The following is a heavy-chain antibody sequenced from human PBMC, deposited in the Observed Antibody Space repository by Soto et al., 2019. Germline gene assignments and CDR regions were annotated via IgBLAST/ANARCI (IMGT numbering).Heavy chain of an antibody. D-gene: IGHD6-19*01. J-gene: IGHJ4*02. V-gene: IGHV4-34*01. Sequence: SETLSLTCAVYGGSISGYYWTWIRQPPGRGLEWIGEINHSGSTTYNPSLKSRVTISVDTSKNQFSLDLSSVTAADAAVYYCARVQVAGYDYRGQGTLVTVSS. CDR1: GGSISGYY. CDR2: INHSGST. CDR3: ARVQVAGYDY.